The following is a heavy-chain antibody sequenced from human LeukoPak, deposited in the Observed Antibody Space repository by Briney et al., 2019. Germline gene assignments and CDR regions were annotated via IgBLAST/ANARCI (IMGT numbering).Heavy chain of an antibody. Sequence: SETLSLTCTVSGGSVSSGSYYWSWIRQPPWKGLEWIANMYYSGTTNYNPSLKSRVTISVNTSKNQFSLRLSSVTAADTAVYYCARDIYGYSDYWGQGTLVTVSS. CDR1: GGSVSSGSYY. J-gene: IGHJ4*02. CDR3: ARDIYGYSDY. V-gene: IGHV4-61*01. CDR2: MYYSGTT. D-gene: IGHD5-18*01.